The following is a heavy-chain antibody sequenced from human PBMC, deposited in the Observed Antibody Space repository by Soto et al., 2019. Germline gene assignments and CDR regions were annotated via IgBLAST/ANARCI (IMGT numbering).Heavy chain of an antibody. CDR2: IYHSGST. CDR1: GGSISSSNW. CDR3: ARLWGGKPLRFLEWLSPIYFDY. D-gene: IGHD3-3*01. J-gene: IGHJ4*02. V-gene: IGHV4-4*02. Sequence: TSETLSLTCAVSGGSISSSNWWGWVRQPPGKGLEWIGEIYHSGSTNYNPSLKSRVTISVDKSKNQFSLKLSSVTAADTAVYYCARLWGGKPLRFLEWLSPIYFDYWGQGTLVTVYS.